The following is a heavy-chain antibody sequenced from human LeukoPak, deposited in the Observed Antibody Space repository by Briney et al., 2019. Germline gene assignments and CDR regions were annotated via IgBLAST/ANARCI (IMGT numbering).Heavy chain of an antibody. CDR1: GFTFSSYS. D-gene: IGHD4-11*01. Sequence: GGSLRLSCAASGFTFSSYSMNWVRQAPGKGLEWVSYISSSSTIYYADSVKGRFTISRDNAKNSLYLQMNSLRAEDTAVYYCARDDSNYFELYYMDVWGKGTTVTVSS. J-gene: IGHJ6*03. V-gene: IGHV3-48*01. CDR3: ARDDSNYFELYYMDV. CDR2: ISSSSTI.